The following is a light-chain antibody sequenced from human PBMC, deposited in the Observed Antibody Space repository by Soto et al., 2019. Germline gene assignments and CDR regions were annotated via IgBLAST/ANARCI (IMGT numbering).Light chain of an antibody. CDR2: AAS. V-gene: IGKV1-39*01. CDR1: QSISSS. CDR3: QQSYSTPYT. J-gene: IGKJ2*01. Sequence: DIQMTQSPSSLSASVGDRVTITCRASQSISSSFNWYQQKPGKAPKLLIYAASSLQGGVPSRFSGSGSGTDFTLTISRLQPEDFATYYCQQSYSTPYTFGQGTKLEIK.